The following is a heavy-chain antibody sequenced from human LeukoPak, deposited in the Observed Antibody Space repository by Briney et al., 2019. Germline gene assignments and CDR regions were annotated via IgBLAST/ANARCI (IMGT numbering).Heavy chain of an antibody. CDR3: ARAQRYCSSTSCYAPVAF. Sequence: ASVKLSCKASGYTFTSYDINWVRQATGPGLEWMGWMKANSVNTDYAQKFQGRVTMTKTKTITTAYKELSSLRSEDTAEYYCARAQRYCSSTSCYAPVAFWGQGTLVTVSS. D-gene: IGHD2-2*01. CDR1: GYTFTSYD. J-gene: IGHJ4*02. CDR2: MKANSVNT. V-gene: IGHV1-8*01.